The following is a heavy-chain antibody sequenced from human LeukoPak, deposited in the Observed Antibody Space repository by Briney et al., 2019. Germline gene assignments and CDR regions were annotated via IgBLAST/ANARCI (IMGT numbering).Heavy chain of an antibody. CDR3: ARSVDTAAPDAFDI. V-gene: IGHV4-59*01. Sequence: SENLSLTCTVSGGSISSYYWSWIRQPPGKGLEWIGYIYYSGSTNYNPSLKSRVTISVDTSKNHFSLNLSSVTAADTAVYYCARSVDTAAPDAFDIWGQGTMVTVSS. J-gene: IGHJ3*02. D-gene: IGHD5-18*01. CDR1: GGSISSYY. CDR2: IYYSGST.